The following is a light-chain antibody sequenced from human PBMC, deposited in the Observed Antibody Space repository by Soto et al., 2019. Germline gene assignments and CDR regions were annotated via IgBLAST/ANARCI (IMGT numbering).Light chain of an antibody. J-gene: IGKJ4*01. V-gene: IGKV3-11*01. CDR1: QSVSKY. Sequence: EIVLTQSPATLSLSPGERATLSCRASQSVSKYLAWYQQRPGQAPRLLIFDVSYRATGTPARFSGSGSGTDVPLTISSLEPEDFAVYYGQQRSNWQLTFGGGTRVEIK. CDR3: QQRSNWQLT. CDR2: DVS.